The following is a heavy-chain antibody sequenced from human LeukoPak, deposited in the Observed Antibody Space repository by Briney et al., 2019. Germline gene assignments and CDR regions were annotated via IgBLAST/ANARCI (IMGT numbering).Heavy chain of an antibody. D-gene: IGHD5-18*01. CDR1: GGSISSYY. J-gene: IGHJ4*02. Sequence: PSETLSLTCTVSGGSISSYYWSWIRQPPWKGLEWIGYIYNSGSTNYNPSLKSRVTISVDTSKNKFSLKLSSVTAADTAVYYCARGGYSYGYDDDFDYWGQGTLVTVSS. CDR3: ARGGYSYGYDDDFDY. V-gene: IGHV4-59*01. CDR2: IYNSGST.